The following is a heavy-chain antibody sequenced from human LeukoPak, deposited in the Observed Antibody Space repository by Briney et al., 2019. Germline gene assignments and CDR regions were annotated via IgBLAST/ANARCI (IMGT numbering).Heavy chain of an antibody. J-gene: IGHJ6*02. V-gene: IGHV4-4*07. CDR1: GGSISSYY. CDR3: AREGATPASYYYAMDV. Sequence: SETLSLTCTVSGGSISSYYWSWVRQPAGKGLEWIGHIYASGVTKSNPSLKSRVTMSIDTSTNQSSLRVSSVTAADSAVYYCAREGATPASYYYAMDVWGLGTTVTVSS. D-gene: IGHD4/OR15-4a*01. CDR2: IYASGVT.